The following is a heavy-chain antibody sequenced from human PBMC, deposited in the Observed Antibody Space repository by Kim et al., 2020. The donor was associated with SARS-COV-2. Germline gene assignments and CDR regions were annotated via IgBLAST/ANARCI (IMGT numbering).Heavy chain of an antibody. Sequence: YAQKFQGRVTMTRDTSTSTVYMELSSLRSEDTAVYYCARLGVTGTTRTGDWGQGTLVTVSS. V-gene: IGHV1-46*01. CDR3: ARLGVTGTTRTGD. J-gene: IGHJ4*02. D-gene: IGHD1-20*01.